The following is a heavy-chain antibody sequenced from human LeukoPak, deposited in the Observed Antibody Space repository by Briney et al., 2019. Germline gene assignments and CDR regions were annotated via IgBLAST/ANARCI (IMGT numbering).Heavy chain of an antibody. V-gene: IGHV3-30*02. Sequence: GGSLRLSCEASGFTFSSYGMHWVRQAPGKGLEWVAFIRYDGSNKYYADSVKGRFTISRDNSKNTLYLQMNSLRAEDTAVYYCAKDLHDILTGYYRASPFDYWGQGTLVTVSS. J-gene: IGHJ4*02. CDR1: GFTFSSYG. CDR3: AKDLHDILTGYYRASPFDY. D-gene: IGHD3-9*01. CDR2: IRYDGSNK.